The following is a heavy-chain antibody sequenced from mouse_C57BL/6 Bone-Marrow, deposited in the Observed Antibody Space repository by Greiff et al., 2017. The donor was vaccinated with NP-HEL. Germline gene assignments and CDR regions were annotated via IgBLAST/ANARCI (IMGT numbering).Heavy chain of an antibody. CDR3: ATIYYGNYSDY. V-gene: IGHV1-80*01. D-gene: IGHD2-1*01. CDR1: GYAFSSYW. Sequence: QVQLQQSGAELVKPGASVKISCKASGYAFSSYWMNWVKQRPGKGLEWIGQIYPGDGDTNYNGKFKGKATLTADKSSSTAYMQLSSLTSEDSAVYFGATIYYGNYSDYWGQGTTLTVSS. CDR2: IYPGDGDT. J-gene: IGHJ2*01.